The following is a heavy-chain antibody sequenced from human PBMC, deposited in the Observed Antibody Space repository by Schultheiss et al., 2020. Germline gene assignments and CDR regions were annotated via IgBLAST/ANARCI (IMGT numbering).Heavy chain of an antibody. V-gene: IGHV5-51*01. D-gene: IGHD2-15*01. CDR1: GYSFTNFW. CDR3: ARTYCSGGYCYSGFDY. J-gene: IGHJ4*02. Sequence: GESLKISCKGSGYSFTNFWIGWVRQMPGKGLECMGIIYPDDSDTRYSPSFQGQVTISADKSISTAYLQWSSLKASDTAMYYCARTYCSGGYCYSGFDYWGQGTLVTVSS. CDR2: IYPDDSDT.